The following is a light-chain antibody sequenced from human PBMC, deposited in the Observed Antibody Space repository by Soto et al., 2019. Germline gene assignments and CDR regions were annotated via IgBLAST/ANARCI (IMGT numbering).Light chain of an antibody. CDR1: KSVSSN. CDR2: GVS. Sequence: SPAAVSLSPRERATLSCRASKSVSSNVAWYQQIPGQTPRLLIYGVSTRATGIPVRFSGSGSGTEFTLTISSLLSDDFAVYSCQDPAVVLCTLAQGTMVDI. CDR3: QDPAVVLCT. V-gene: IGKV3-15*01. J-gene: IGKJ2*02.